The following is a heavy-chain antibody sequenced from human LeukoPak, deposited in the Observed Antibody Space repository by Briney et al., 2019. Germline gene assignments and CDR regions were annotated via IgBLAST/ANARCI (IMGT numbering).Heavy chain of an antibody. D-gene: IGHD1-26*01. CDR1: GFTFSSHA. Sequence: TGGSLRLSCAASGFTFSSHAMSWVRQAPGRGLEWVSGISASGGTTYFADSVKGRFSIFRDNSNNMLYLQMSSLRVEDTAVYYCAKEPYSGSQLLDYWGQGTLVTVSS. CDR3: AKEPYSGSQLLDY. V-gene: IGHV3-23*01. J-gene: IGHJ4*02. CDR2: ISASGGTT.